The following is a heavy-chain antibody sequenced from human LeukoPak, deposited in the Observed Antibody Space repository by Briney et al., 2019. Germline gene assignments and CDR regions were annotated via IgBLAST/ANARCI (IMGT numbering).Heavy chain of an antibody. V-gene: IGHV3-23*01. CDR2: ISGSGGST. CDR3: AKDPWSYGSLSGVDY. CDR1: GFTFSSYA. D-gene: IGHD3-10*01. Sequence: TGGSLRLSCAASGFTFSSYAMSWIRQAPGKGLEWVSAISGSGGSTYYADSVKGRFTISRDNSKNTLYLQMNSLRAEDTAVYYCAKDPWSYGSLSGVDYWGQGTLVTVSS. J-gene: IGHJ4*02.